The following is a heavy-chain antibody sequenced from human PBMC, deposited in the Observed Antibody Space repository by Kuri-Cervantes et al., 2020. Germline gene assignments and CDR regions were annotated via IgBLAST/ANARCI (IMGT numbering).Heavy chain of an antibody. CDR3: ARELHDYGGIPWEGDYYYYGMDV. CDR2: ITGYSGDT. CDR1: GYTFTSYG. J-gene: IGHJ6*02. V-gene: IGHV1-18*01. Sequence: ASVKVSCKASGYTFTSYGITWVRQAPGQGLEWMAWITGYSGDTDYAQRLQGRVTVTTDTSTSTAYMELTSLRSDDTAMYYCARELHDYGGIPWEGDYYYYGMDVWGQGTTVTVSS. D-gene: IGHD4-23*01.